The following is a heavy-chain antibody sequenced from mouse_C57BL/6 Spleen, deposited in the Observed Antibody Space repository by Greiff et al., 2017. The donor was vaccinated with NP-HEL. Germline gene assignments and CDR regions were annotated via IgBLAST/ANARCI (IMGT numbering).Heavy chain of an antibody. J-gene: IGHJ3*01. V-gene: IGHV14-4*01. Sequence: VQLQQSGAELVRPGASVKLSCTASGFNIKDDYMHWVKQRPEQGLEWIGWIDPENGDTEYASKFQGKATITADTSSNTAYRQLSSLTAEDTACYYCTTGGVLGFAYWGQGTLVTVSA. CDR2: IDPENGDT. CDR3: TTGGVLGFAY. D-gene: IGHD1-1*01. CDR1: GFNIKDDY.